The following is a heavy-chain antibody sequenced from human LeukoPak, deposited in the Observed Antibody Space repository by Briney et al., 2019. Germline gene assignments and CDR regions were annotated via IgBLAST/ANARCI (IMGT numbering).Heavy chain of an antibody. CDR3: ARVVKTPRAGYSYGYISRRNGGGYYYYMDV. Sequence: PSETLSLTCTVSGGSISSYYWSWIRQPAGKGLEWIGRIYISGSTNYNPSLKSRVTMSVDTSKNQFSLKLSSVTAADTAVYYCARVVKTPRAGYSYGYISRRNGGGYYYYMDVWGKGTTVTVSS. CDR2: IYISGST. J-gene: IGHJ6*03. CDR1: GGSISSYY. V-gene: IGHV4-4*07. D-gene: IGHD5-18*01.